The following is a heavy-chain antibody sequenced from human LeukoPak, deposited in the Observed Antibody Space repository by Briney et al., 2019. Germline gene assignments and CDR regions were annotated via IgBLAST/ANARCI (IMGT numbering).Heavy chain of an antibody. CDR3: ARDQEGHYYDSSGYYGCSVS. J-gene: IGHJ5*02. D-gene: IGHD3-22*01. CDR2: INPNSGGT. Sequence: ASVKVPCKASGYTFTGYYMHWVRQAPGQGLEWMGLINPNSGGTNYAQKFQGRVTMTRDTSISTAYMELSRLRSDDTAVYYCARDQEGHYYDSSGYYGCSVSWGQGTLVTVSS. CDR1: GYTFTGYY. V-gene: IGHV1-2*06.